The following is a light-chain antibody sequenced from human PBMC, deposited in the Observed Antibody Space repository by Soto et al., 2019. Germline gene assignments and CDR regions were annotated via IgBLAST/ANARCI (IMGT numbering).Light chain of an antibody. Sequence: QSALTQPRSVSGSPGQSVTISCTGTGSNVGAYNYVSWYQQHPGKAPKLMIYDVSNRPSGVPDRFSGSKSANTASLTISGLQPDDEADYYCCSYAGTYIHYVFGSGTKVTVL. CDR1: GSNVGAYNY. J-gene: IGLJ1*01. CDR3: CSYAGTYIHYV. V-gene: IGLV2-11*01. CDR2: DVS.